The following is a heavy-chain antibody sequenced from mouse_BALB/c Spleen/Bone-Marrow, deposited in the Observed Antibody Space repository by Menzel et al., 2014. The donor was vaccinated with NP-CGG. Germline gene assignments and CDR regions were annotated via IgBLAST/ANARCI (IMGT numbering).Heavy chain of an antibody. V-gene: IGHV1-82*01. Sequence: QVQLQQSGPELVKPGASVKISCKASGYAFSSSWXNWVKQRPGQGLEWIGRIYPGDGGTNYNGKFKGKATLTADKSSSTAYMQLSSLTSVDSAVYFCARSGSSWFAYWGQGTLATVSA. CDR3: ARSGSSWFAY. J-gene: IGHJ3*01. CDR2: IYPGDGGT. CDR1: GYAFSSSW. D-gene: IGHD1-1*01.